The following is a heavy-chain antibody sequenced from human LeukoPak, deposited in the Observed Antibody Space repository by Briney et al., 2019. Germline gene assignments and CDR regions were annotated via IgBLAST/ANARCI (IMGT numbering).Heavy chain of an antibody. J-gene: IGHJ4*02. CDR1: GYTFSNYA. V-gene: IGHV1-3*01. Sequence: RAPVKVSCKASGYTFSNYAIHWVRQAPGQRFERMGWINAGNGHTKYSQDFQGRVTITRDSSASTAYMELSSLTSEDTAVYYCARGIWSARTVDYYLDYWGQGTLVTVSS. CDR2: INAGNGHT. CDR3: ARGIWSARTVDYYLDY. D-gene: IGHD2-21*01.